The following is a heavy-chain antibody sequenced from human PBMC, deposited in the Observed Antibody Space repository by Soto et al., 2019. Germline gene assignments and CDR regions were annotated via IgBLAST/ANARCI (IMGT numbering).Heavy chain of an antibody. CDR2: IIPIFGTA. CDR3: AADRYDFLSGYYKNLPDYYYYGMDV. Sequence: SVKVSCKASGGTFSSYAISWVRQAPGQGLEWMGGIIPIFGTANYAQKFQGRVTITADVSTSTAYMELSSLRSEDTAVYYCAADRYDFLSGYYKNLPDYYYYGMDVWGQGTTVTVSS. CDR1: GGTFSSYA. V-gene: IGHV1-69*13. D-gene: IGHD3-3*01. J-gene: IGHJ6*02.